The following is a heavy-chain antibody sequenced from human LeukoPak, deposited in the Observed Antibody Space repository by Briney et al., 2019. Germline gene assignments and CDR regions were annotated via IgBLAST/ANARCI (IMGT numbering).Heavy chain of an antibody. CDR2: IKQDGSEK. CDR1: GFTFSSYW. D-gene: IGHD3-10*01. J-gene: IGHJ4*02. Sequence: PGGSLRLSXAASGFTFSSYWMSWVRQAPGKGLEWVANIKQDGSEKYYVDSVKGRFTISRDNAKNSLYLQMNSLRAEDTAVYYCARDLVTMVRGVMDENFDYWGQGTLVTVSS. CDR3: ARDLVTMVRGVMDENFDY. V-gene: IGHV3-7*01.